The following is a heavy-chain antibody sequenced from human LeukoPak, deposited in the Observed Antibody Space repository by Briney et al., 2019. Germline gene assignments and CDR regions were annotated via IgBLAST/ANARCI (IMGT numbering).Heavy chain of an antibody. V-gene: IGHV3-49*04. CDR1: GFTFSSYA. CDR3: TRVGYSSGWYFDY. CDR2: IRSKAYGGTT. Sequence: GGSLRLSCAASGFTFSSYAMSWVRQAPGKGLEWVGFIRSKAYGGTTEYAASVKGRFTISRDDSKSIAYLQMDSLKTEDTAVYYCTRVGYSSGWYFDYWGQGTLVTVSS. D-gene: IGHD6-19*01. J-gene: IGHJ4*02.